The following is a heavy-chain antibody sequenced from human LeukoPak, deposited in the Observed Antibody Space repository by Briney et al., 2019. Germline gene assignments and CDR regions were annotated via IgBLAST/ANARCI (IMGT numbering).Heavy chain of an antibody. V-gene: IGHV4-59*01. CDR3: ARYRGGHYGMDV. CDR2: IYYSGST. CDR1: GGSISSYY. J-gene: IGHJ6*02. Sequence: SETLSLTCTVSGGSISSYYWSRIRQPPGKGLEWIGYIYYSGSTNYNPSLKSRVTISVDTSKNQFSLKLSSVTAADTAVYYCARYRGGHYGMDVWGQGTTVTVSS. D-gene: IGHD2-15*01.